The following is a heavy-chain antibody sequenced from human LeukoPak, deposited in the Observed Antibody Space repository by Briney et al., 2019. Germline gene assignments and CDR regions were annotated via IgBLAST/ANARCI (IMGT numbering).Heavy chain of an antibody. V-gene: IGHV3-30-3*01. D-gene: IGHD1-1*01. Sequence: PGGSLRLPCAASGFAFSSYAMHWVRQAPGKGLEWVAFISYDGSNKYYADSVKGRFTISRDKSKNTLYLQMNSLRADDTAVYYCARDPPFLGGTSFFDYWGQGPLVTVSS. J-gene: IGHJ4*02. CDR1: GFAFSSYA. CDR3: ARDPPFLGGTSFFDY. CDR2: ISYDGSNK.